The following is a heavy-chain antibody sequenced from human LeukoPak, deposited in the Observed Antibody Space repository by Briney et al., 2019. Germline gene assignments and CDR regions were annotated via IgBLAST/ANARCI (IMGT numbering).Heavy chain of an antibody. CDR3: ARANQQLDAFDI. CDR1: GGSFSGYY. J-gene: IGHJ3*02. Sequence: SETLSLTCAVYGGSFSGYYWNWIRQPPGKGLEWIGEINHSGSTNYNPSLKSRVTISVDTPKNQFSLKLSSVTAADTAVYYCARANQQLDAFDIWGQGTMVTVSS. D-gene: IGHD6-13*01. V-gene: IGHV4-34*01. CDR2: INHSGST.